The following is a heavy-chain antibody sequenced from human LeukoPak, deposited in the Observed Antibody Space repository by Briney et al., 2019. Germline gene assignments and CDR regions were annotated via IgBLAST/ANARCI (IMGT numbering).Heavy chain of an antibody. J-gene: IGHJ4*02. Sequence: ASVKVSCKASGYTFTGYYMHWVRQAPGQGLEWMGWINPNSGGTNYAQKFQGRVTMTRDTSISTAYMELSRLRSDDTAVYYCARTLGYCRSTSCYTFDYWGQGTLVTVSS. CDR1: GYTFTGYY. D-gene: IGHD2-2*02. CDR2: INPNSGGT. CDR3: ARTLGYCRSTSCYTFDY. V-gene: IGHV1-2*02.